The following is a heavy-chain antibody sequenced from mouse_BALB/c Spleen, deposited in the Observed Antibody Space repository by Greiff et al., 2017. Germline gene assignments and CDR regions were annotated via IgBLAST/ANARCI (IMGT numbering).Heavy chain of an antibody. CDR1: GYSITSGYY. Sequence: EVQRVESGPGLVKPSQSLSLTCSVTGYSITSGYYWNWIRQFPGNKLEWMGYISYDGSNNYNPSLKNRISITRDTSKNQFFLKLNSVTTEDTATYYCARNYVYFDYWGQGTTLTVSS. V-gene: IGHV3-6*02. D-gene: IGHD1-1*02. CDR2: ISYDGSN. CDR3: ARNYVYFDY. J-gene: IGHJ2*01.